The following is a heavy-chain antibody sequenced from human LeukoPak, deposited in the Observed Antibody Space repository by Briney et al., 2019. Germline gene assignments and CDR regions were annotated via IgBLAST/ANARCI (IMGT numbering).Heavy chain of an antibody. CDR1: GGSFNGYY. Sequence: SETLSLTCAVYGGSFNGYYCSWIRQPPGKGLEWIGEINHSGSTNYNPSLKSRVTISVDASKNQFSLKLTSVTAADTAVYYCAESTAPRRLFDYWGQGTLVTVSS. J-gene: IGHJ4*02. CDR3: AESTAPRRLFDY. V-gene: IGHV4-34*01. D-gene: IGHD6-6*01. CDR2: INHSGST.